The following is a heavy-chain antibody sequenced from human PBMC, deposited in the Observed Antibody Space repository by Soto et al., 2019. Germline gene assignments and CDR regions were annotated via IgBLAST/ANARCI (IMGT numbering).Heavy chain of an antibody. CDR1: GYIFSDHG. Sequence: QIQLVQSGAEVKKPGASVRVSCKASGYIFSDHGFSWVRQGPGRGLEWLGWISAYSGAKAYAQKFRGRVTLTTDASTITAYMELRSLRSDDTAVYYCAKVRPRLTQQFNGVSWGQGTLVTVSS. CDR3: AKVRPRLTQQFNGVS. CDR2: ISAYSGAK. V-gene: IGHV1-18*01. J-gene: IGHJ5*02. D-gene: IGHD2-8*01.